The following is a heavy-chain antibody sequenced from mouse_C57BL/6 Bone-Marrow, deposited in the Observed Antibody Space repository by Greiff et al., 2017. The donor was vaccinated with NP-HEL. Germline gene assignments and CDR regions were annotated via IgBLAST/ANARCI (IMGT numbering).Heavy chain of an antibody. CDR2: INPSSGYT. CDR1: GYTFTSYT. D-gene: IGHD2-1*01. V-gene: IGHV1-4*01. J-gene: IGHJ2*01. CDR3: ARGAMVTVYYVDY. Sequence: QVQLQQSGAELARPGASVKMSCKASGYTFTSYTMHWVKQRPGQGLEWIGYINPSSGYTKYNQKFKDKATLTADKSSSTAYMQLSSLTSEDSAVYYCARGAMVTVYYVDYWGQGTTLTVSS.